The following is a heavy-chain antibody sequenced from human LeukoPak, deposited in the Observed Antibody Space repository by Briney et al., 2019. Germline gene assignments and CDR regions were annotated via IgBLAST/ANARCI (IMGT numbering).Heavy chain of an antibody. CDR1: GYSFTSYW. J-gene: IGHJ4*02. CDR3: ARGGGSRWTAFDY. D-gene: IGHD5-24*01. CDR2: IYPYDSDT. V-gene: IGHV5-51*04. Sequence: GESPKVSCKGSGYSFTSYWIGWVRRMPGRGLEWMGVIYPYDSDTRYSPSFQGQVTISAAKPISTATLQWSSLKASDTPIYYCARGGGSRWTAFDYWGQGTLVTAS.